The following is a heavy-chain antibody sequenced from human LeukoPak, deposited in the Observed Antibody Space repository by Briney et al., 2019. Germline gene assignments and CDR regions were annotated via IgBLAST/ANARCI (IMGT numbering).Heavy chain of an antibody. Sequence: ASVKVSCKASGGTFSSYAISWVRQAPGQGLEWMGRIIPIFGTANYAQKFQGRVTITTDESTSTAYMELSSLRSEDTAVYYCAREGGYYDSSGYYLRWGQGTLVTVS. CDR1: GGTFSSYA. J-gene: IGHJ4*02. V-gene: IGHV1-69*05. CDR2: IIPIFGTA. D-gene: IGHD3-22*01. CDR3: AREGGYYDSSGYYLR.